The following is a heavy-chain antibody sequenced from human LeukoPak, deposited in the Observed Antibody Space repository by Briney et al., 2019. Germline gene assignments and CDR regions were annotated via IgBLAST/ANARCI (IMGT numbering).Heavy chain of an antibody. CDR2: IRYDGSNK. V-gene: IGHV3-30*02. CDR1: GFTFSSYG. D-gene: IGHD6-19*01. Sequence: HTGGSLRLSCAASGFTFSSYGIHWVRQAPGKGLEWVAFIRYDGSNKYHADSVKGRFTISRDNAKNSLYLQMNSLRAEDTAVYYCARYIRGLYSSGIDYWGQGNLDNVSS. J-gene: IGHJ4*02. CDR3: ARYIRGLYSSGIDY.